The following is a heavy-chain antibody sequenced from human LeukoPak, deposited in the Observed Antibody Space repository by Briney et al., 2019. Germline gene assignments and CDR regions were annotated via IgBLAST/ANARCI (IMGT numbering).Heavy chain of an antibody. CDR1: GFTFSSYW. CDR3: ATYDSSGYFDAFDI. Sequence: PRGSLRLSCAASGFTFSSYWMSWVRQAPGKGLEWVANIKQDGSEKYYVDSVKGRFTISRDNAKNSLYLQMNSLRAEDTAVYYCATYDSSGYFDAFDIWGQGTMVTVSS. CDR2: IKQDGSEK. J-gene: IGHJ3*02. D-gene: IGHD3-22*01. V-gene: IGHV3-7*01.